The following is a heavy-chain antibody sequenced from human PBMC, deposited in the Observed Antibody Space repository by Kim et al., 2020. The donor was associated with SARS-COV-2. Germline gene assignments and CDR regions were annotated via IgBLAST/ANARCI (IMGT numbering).Heavy chain of an antibody. CDR3: ARDGYPGGYYDVLTGYSAWHLCSDVCDI. J-gene: IGHJ3*02. CDR1: GFTFSSYA. D-gene: IGHD3-9*01. V-gene: IGHV3-30*04. CDR2: ISYDGSNK. Sequence: GGSLRLSCAASGFTFSSYAMHWVRQAPGKGLEWVAVISYDGSNKYYADSVKGRFTISRDNSKNTLYLQMNSLRAEDTAVYYCARDGYPGGYYDVLTGYSAWHLCSDVCDIWGQGTMVTVSS.